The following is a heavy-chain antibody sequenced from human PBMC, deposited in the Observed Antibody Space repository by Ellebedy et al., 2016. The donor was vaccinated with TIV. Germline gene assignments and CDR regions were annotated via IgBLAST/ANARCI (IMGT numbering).Heavy chain of an antibody. Sequence: AASVKVSCKASGYTFTSYYMHWMRQAPGQGLEWMGRINLSDGSTSYAQKFQGRVTMTRDTSTSTVYMELSSLRSEDTAVYSCARGSVYDSSGYYYGGRSDAWGQGSLVTVSS. D-gene: IGHD3-22*01. CDR2: INLSDGST. V-gene: IGHV1-46*01. CDR3: ARGSVYDSSGYYYGGRSDA. CDR1: GYTFTSYY. J-gene: IGHJ5*02.